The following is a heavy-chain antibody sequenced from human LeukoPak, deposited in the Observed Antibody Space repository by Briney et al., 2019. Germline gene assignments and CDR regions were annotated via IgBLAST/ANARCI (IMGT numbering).Heavy chain of an antibody. Sequence: PGGSLRLSCAASGFTFSSYSMNWVRQAPGKGLEWVSSISSSSSYIYYADSVKGRFTISRDNAKNSLYLQMNSLRAEDTAVYYCARDSHGDYDFDYWGQGTLVTVSS. D-gene: IGHD4-17*01. CDR2: ISSSSSYI. J-gene: IGHJ4*02. CDR1: GFTFSSYS. CDR3: ARDSHGDYDFDY. V-gene: IGHV3-21*01.